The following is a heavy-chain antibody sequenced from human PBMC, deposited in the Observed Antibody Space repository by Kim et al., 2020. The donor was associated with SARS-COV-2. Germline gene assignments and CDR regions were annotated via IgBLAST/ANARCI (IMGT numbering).Heavy chain of an antibody. D-gene: IGHD6-13*01. CDR1: GFSFSNYA. CDR3: ARKPTTSSWSYYFEY. V-gene: IGHV3-30*04. CDR2: ISYDGTNK. J-gene: IGHJ4*01. Sequence: GGSLRLSCAASGFSFSNYAMFWVRQAPGKGLEWVALISYDGTNKDYADSVKGRFTISRDNSKSTLYLQMNSLRVADTAVYFCARKPTTSSWSYYFEYWGQRTLVTVSS.